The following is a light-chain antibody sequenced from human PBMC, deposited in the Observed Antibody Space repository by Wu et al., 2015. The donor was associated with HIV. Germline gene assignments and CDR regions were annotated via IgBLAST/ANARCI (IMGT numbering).Light chain of an antibody. V-gene: IGKV3-15*01. Sequence: MVMTQSPATLSVSPGEGATLSCRASQNVSTNLAWYQQKPGQAPRLLIYGASTRATGVPARFSGSGSATDFILTINSLQSEDFGVYYCQQYNDWPPWTFGRRD. CDR1: QNVSTN. CDR2: GAS. J-gene: IGKJ1*01. CDR3: QQYNDWPPWT.